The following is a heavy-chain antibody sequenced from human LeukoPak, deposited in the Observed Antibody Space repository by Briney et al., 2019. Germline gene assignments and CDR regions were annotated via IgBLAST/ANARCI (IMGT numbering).Heavy chain of an antibody. D-gene: IGHD2-15*01. CDR2: INPSGGST. J-gene: IGHJ4*02. V-gene: IGHV1-46*01. CDR1: GYTFTIYY. Sequence: ASVKVSFTASGYTFTIYYMHWVRQAPGQGLEWMGIINPSGGSTSYAQKFQGRVTMTRDTSTSTVYMELSSLRSEDTAVYYCARGSLSCSGGSRYDYWGQGTLVTVSS. CDR3: ARGSLSCSGGSRYDY.